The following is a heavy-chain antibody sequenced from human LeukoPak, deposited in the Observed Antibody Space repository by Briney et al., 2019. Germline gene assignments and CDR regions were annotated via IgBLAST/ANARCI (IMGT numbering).Heavy chain of an antibody. J-gene: IGHJ5*02. V-gene: IGHV4-34*01. CDR3: ARAPPRYCSSTSCYRRYNNWFDP. Sequence: SETLSLTRAVYGGSFSGYYWSWIRQPPGKGLEWIGEINHSGSTNYNPSLKGRVTISVDTSKNQFSLKLSSVTAADTAVYYCARAPPRYCSSTSCYRRYNNWFDPWGQGTLVTVSS. CDR1: GGSFSGYY. D-gene: IGHD2-2*01. CDR2: INHSGST.